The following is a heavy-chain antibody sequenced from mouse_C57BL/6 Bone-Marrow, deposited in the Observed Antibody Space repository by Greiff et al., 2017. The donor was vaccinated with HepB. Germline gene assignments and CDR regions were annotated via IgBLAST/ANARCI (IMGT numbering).Heavy chain of an antibody. CDR3: ARKHYGSYAMDY. J-gene: IGHJ4*01. D-gene: IGHD1-1*01. Sequence: VQLKESGPELVKPGASVKISCKASGYSFTGYYMNWVKQSPEKSLEWIGEINPSTGGTTYNQKFKAKATLTVDKSSSTAYMQLKSLTSEDSGVYYCARKHYGSYAMDYWGQGTSVTVSS. CDR1: GYSFTGYY. CDR2: INPSTGGT. V-gene: IGHV1-42*01.